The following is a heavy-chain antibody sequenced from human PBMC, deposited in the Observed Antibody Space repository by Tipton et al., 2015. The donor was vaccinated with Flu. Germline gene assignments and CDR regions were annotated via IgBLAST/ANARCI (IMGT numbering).Heavy chain of an antibody. Sequence: TLSLTCTVSGGPISSGGDYWTWLRQAPGKGLEWIGEINHSGSSNYNPSLKSRLTISVDTSKNQFSLKVRSLTAADTAVYYCARGSAYANVYLDSWGRGNLVTVSS. J-gene: IGHJ4*02. CDR3: ARGSAYANVYLDS. CDR2: INHSGSS. CDR1: GGPISSGGDY. V-gene: IGHV4-61*08. D-gene: IGHD5-12*01.